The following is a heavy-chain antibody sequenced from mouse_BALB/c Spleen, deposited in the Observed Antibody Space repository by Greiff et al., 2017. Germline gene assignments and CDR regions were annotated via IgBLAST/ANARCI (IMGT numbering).Heavy chain of an antibody. CDR3: ARGGTDY. CDR1: GFTFSSYG. V-gene: IGHV5-6-3*01. CDR2: INSNGGST. Sequence: EVQVVESGGGLVQPGGSLKLSCAASGFTFSSYGMSWVRQTPDKRLELVATINSNGGSTYYPDSVKGRFTISRDNAKNTLYLQMSSLKSEDTAMYYCARGGTDYWGQGTTLTVSS. J-gene: IGHJ2*01.